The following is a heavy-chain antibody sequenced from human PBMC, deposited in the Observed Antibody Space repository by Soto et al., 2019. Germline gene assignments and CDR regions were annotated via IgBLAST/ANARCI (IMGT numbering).Heavy chain of an antibody. Sequence: ASVKVSCKASGYTFTSYAMHWVRQAPGQRLEWMGWINAGNGNTKYSQKFQGRVTITRDTSASTAYMELSSLRSEDTAVYYCAREHSGSYYGYFDYWGQGTLVTVSS. D-gene: IGHD1-26*01. V-gene: IGHV1-3*01. CDR3: AREHSGSYYGYFDY. J-gene: IGHJ4*02. CDR2: INAGNGNT. CDR1: GYTFTSYA.